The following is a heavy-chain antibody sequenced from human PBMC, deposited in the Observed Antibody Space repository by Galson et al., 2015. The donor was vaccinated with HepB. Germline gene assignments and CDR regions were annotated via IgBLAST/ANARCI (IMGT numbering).Heavy chain of an antibody. CDR1: GFTFSSFS. CDR2: ISTSGSYI. J-gene: IGHJ5*01. V-gene: IGHV3-21*01. Sequence: SLRLSCAASGFTFSSFSMNWVRQAPGKGLEWVSSISTSGSYISYADSVKGRFTISRANAKNSLSLQMDSLRAEDTAVYYCARDQGYCSGTSCPNWFDSWGQGTLVTVSS. CDR3: ARDQGYCSGTSCPNWFDS. D-gene: IGHD2-2*01.